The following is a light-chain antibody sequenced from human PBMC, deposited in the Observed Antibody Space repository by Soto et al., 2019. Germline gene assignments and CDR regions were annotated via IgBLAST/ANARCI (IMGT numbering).Light chain of an antibody. Sequence: PGERVTLSCRASQSVSSSYLTWYQQKPGQAPRLLIYGASTRATSIPARFSGSGSGTDFTLTISRLEPEDFAVYYCQQYGTSPITCGQGTRREIK. J-gene: IGKJ5*01. CDR3: QQYGTSPIT. CDR1: QSVSSSY. V-gene: IGKV3-20*01. CDR2: GAS.